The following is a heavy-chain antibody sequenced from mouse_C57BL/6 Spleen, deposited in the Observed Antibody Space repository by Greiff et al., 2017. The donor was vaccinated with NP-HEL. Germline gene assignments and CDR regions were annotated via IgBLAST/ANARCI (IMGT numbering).Heavy chain of an antibody. D-gene: IGHD2-3*01. Sequence: EVMLVESGGGLVKPGGSLKLSCAASGFTFSSYAMSWVRQTPEKRLEWVATISDGGSYTYYPDNVKGRFTISRDNAKNNLYLQMSHLKSEDTAMYYCARDSGDGYYLDYWGQGTTLTVSS. J-gene: IGHJ2*01. V-gene: IGHV5-4*01. CDR2: ISDGGSYT. CDR3: ARDSGDGYYLDY. CDR1: GFTFSSYA.